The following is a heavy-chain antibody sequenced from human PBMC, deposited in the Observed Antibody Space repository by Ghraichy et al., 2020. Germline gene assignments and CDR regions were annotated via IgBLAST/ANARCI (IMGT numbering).Heavy chain of an antibody. CDR1: GFTFSSYA. Sequence: GESLNISCAASGFTFSSYAMSWVRQAPGKGLEWVSAISGSGGSTYYADSVKGRFTISRDNSKNTLYLQMNRLRAEDTAVYYCAKDYLDIVVVPAAILRGPYNWFDPWGQGTLVTVSS. CDR3: AKDYLDIVVVPAAILRGPYNWFDP. CDR2: ISGSGGST. D-gene: IGHD2-2*02. J-gene: IGHJ5*02. V-gene: IGHV3-23*01.